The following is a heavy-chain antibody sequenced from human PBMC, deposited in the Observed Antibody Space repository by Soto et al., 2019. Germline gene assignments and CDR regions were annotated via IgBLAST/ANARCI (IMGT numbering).Heavy chain of an antibody. Sequence: SETLSLTCTVSGGSLSSGRYYWSWIRQHPGKGLEWIGYIYYSGSTYYNPSLKSRVTISVDTSKNQFSLKLSSVTAAATAVYYCARDLGVRGVPPGMDVWGQGTTVTVSS. CDR3: ARDLGVRGVPPGMDV. D-gene: IGHD3-10*01. CDR1: GGSLSSGRYY. J-gene: IGHJ6*02. CDR2: IYYSGST. V-gene: IGHV4-31*03.